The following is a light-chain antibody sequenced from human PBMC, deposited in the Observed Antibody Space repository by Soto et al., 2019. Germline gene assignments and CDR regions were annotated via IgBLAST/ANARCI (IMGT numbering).Light chain of an antibody. J-gene: IGKJ5*01. V-gene: IGKV1-16*01. CDR3: QHYFGFPLT. Sequence: DIQMTQSPSSLSASVGDRVTITCRASQAIKNYLAWYQHKPGKAPKFLIHATSSLQSGVPSRFSGSGSGTDFTLTISSLQTEDVATYYCQHYFGFPLTLGQGTR. CDR2: ATS. CDR1: QAIKNY.